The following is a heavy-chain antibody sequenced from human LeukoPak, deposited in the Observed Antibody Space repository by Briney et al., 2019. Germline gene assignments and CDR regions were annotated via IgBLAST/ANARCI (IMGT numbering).Heavy chain of an antibody. D-gene: IGHD5-18*01. CDR1: GFTFSSYS. J-gene: IGHJ4*02. CDR3: ARATNSYGPSSLDY. Sequence: GGSLRLSCAASGFTFSSYSMNWVRQAPGKGLEWVSSISSSNSYIYYADSVKGRFTISRDNAKSSLSLQLNSLRAEDTAVYYCARATNSYGPSSLDYWGQGTLVTVSS. V-gene: IGHV3-21*01. CDR2: ISSSNSYI.